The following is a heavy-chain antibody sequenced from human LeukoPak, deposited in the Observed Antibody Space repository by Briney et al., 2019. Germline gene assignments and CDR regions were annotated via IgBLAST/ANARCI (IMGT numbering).Heavy chain of an antibody. CDR2: IIPIFGTA. V-gene: IGHV1-69*13. CDR3: ARDLGQSPGLRTAMGEGTFDI. CDR1: GGTFSSYA. J-gene: IGHJ3*02. Sequence: SVKVSCKASGGTFSSYAISWVRQAPGQGLEWMGGIIPIFGTANYAQKFQGRVTITADESTSTAYMELSGLRSEDTAVYYCARDLGQSPGLRTAMGEGTFDIWGQGTMVTVSS. D-gene: IGHD5-18*01.